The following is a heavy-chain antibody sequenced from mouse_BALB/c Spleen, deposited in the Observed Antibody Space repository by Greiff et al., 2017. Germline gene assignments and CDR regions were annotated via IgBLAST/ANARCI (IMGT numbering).Heavy chain of an antibody. CDR2: IYPGDGDT. CDR3: ARAYRYSFAY. CDR1: GYAFSSYW. Sequence: VKLMESGAELVRPGSSVKISCKASGYAFSSYWMNWVKQRPGQGLEWIGQIYPGDGDTNYNGKFKGKATLTADKSSSTAYMQLSSLTSEDSAVYFCARAYRYSFAYWGQGTLVTVSA. J-gene: IGHJ3*01. V-gene: IGHV1-80*01. D-gene: IGHD2-14*01.